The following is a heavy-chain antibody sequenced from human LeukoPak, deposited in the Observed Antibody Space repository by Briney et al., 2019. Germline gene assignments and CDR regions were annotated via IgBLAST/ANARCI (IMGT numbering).Heavy chain of an antibody. Sequence: SETLSLTCTVSGGSISSYYWSWIRQPPGKGLEWCGDIYYSGSTNYNPSLKSRVTISVDTSKNQFSLKLSSVTAADTAVYYCARVDPDSSSTLEVFDYWGQGTLVTVSS. D-gene: IGHD6-6*01. CDR1: GGSISSYY. CDR2: IYYSGST. CDR3: ARVDPDSSSTLEVFDY. J-gene: IGHJ4*02. V-gene: IGHV4-59*01.